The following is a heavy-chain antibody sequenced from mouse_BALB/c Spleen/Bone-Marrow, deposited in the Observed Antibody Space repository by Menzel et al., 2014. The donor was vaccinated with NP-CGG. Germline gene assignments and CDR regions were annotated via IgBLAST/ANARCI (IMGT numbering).Heavy chain of an antibody. V-gene: IGHV2-9*02. J-gene: IGHJ4*01. CDR2: IWAGGST. Sequence: VQLQQSGPGLVAPSQSLSITCTVSGFSLTSYGVHWVRQPPGKGLEWLGVIWAGGSTNYNSALMSRLSISKDNSKSQVFLKMNGLQTDDTAMYYCAREKFITTATDAMDYWGQGTSVTVSS. CDR3: AREKFITTATDAMDY. CDR1: GFSLTSYG. D-gene: IGHD1-2*01.